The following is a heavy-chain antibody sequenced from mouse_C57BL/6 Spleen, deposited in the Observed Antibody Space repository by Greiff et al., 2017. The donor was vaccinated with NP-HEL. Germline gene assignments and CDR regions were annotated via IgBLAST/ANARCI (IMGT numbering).Heavy chain of an antibody. D-gene: IGHD3-2*02. CDR1: GYSITSGYY. J-gene: IGHJ3*01. V-gene: IGHV3-6*01. CDR2: ISYDGSN. CDR3: ARGSAQVGWFAY. Sequence: EVQLQESGPGLVKPSQSLSLTCSVTGYSITSGYYWNWIRQFPGNKLEWMGYISYDGSNNYNPSLKNRISITRDTSKNQFFLKLNSVTTEDTATYYCARGSAQVGWFAYWGQGTLVTVSA.